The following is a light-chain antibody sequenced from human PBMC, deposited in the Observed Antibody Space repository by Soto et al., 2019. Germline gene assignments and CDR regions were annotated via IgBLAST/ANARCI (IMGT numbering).Light chain of an antibody. CDR2: EGS. CDR1: SSDVGSYNL. J-gene: IGLJ1*01. Sequence: QSVLTQPASVSGSPGQSITISCTGTSSDVGSYNLVSWYQQHPGKAPKLMIYEGSKRPSGVSNRFYGSKSGNTASLPISGLQAEDEADYYCFSYAGSSTPYVFGTGTKLTVL. CDR3: FSYAGSSTPYV. V-gene: IGLV2-23*01.